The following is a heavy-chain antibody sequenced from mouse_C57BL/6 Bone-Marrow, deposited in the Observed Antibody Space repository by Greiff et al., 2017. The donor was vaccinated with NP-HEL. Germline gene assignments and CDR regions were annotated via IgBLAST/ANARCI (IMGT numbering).Heavy chain of an antibody. Sequence: QVQLQQSGAELVKPGASVKMSCKASGYTFTTYPIEWMKQNHGKSLEWIGNFHPYNDDTKYNEKFKGKATLTVEKSSSTVYSELSRLTSDDSAVYDCARKDSSGYYAMDYWGQGTSVTVSS. D-gene: IGHD3-2*02. CDR1: GYTFTTYP. V-gene: IGHV1-47*01. CDR3: ARKDSSGYYAMDY. J-gene: IGHJ4*01. CDR2: FHPYNDDT.